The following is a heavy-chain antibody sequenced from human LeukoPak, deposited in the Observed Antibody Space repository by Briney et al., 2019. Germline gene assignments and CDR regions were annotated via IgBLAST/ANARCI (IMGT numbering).Heavy chain of an antibody. CDR1: GFTFSSYG. D-gene: IGHD6-19*01. J-gene: IGHJ4*02. CDR3: AKDGIAVADY. V-gene: IGHV3-30*18. CDR2: ISYDGSNK. Sequence: PGRSLRLSCAASGFTFSSYGMHWVRQAPGKGLEWVAVISYDGSNKYYADSVKGRFTISRDNSKNTLYLQMNSLRAEDTAVYYCAKDGIAVADYWSQGTLVTVSS.